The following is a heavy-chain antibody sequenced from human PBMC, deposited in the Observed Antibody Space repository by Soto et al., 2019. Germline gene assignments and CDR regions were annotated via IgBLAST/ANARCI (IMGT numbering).Heavy chain of an antibody. Sequence: SVKVSCKASGGTFSSYAISWVRQAPGQGLEWMGGIIPIFGTANYAQKFQGRVTITADESTSTAYMELSSLRSEDTAVYYCAREYYYDSSGYSNYFDYWGQGTLVTVSS. D-gene: IGHD3-22*01. CDR2: IIPIFGTA. CDR3: AREYYYDSSGYSNYFDY. V-gene: IGHV1-69*13. J-gene: IGHJ4*02. CDR1: GGTFSSYA.